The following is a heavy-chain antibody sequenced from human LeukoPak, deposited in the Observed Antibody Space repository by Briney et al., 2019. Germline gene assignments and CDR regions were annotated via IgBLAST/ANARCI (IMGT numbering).Heavy chain of an antibody. J-gene: IGHJ6*03. CDR3: AREGGAYVFWSGYYTGGAYYYYMDV. CDR1: GFTFSSYA. V-gene: IGHV3-30*01. D-gene: IGHD3-3*01. Sequence: GSLRLSCAASGFTFSSYAMHWVRQAPGKGLEWVAVISYDGSNKYYADSVKGRFTISRDNSKNTLYLQMNSLRAEDTAVYYCAREGGAYVFWSGYYTGGAYYYYMDVWGKGTTVTVSS. CDR2: ISYDGSNK.